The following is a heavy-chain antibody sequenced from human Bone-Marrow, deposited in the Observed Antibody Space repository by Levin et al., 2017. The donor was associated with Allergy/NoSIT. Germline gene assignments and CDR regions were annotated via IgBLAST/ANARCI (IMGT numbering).Heavy chain of an antibody. CDR3: ATERNRIPSPLDCFDY. D-gene: IGHD1-14*01. CDR1: GYTFIGYY. CDR2: INPNSGGT. Sequence: ASVKVSCKASGYTFIGYYIHWVRQAPGQGPEWMGRINPNSGGTDYAQKFQGRVTMTRDTSITTAYMELGRLRSDDTAVYFCATERNRIPSPLDCFDYWGQGTLVTVSS. V-gene: IGHV1-2*06. J-gene: IGHJ4*02.